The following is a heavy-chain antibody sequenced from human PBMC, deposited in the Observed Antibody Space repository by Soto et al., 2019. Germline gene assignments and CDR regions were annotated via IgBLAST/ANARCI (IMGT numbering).Heavy chain of an antibody. Sequence: PSETLSLTCTVSGGSISSSSYYWGWIRQPPGKGLEWIGSIYYSGSTYYNPSLKSRVTISVDKSKNQFSLKLSSVTAADTAVYYCASGYDSSGCFDYWGQGTLVTVSS. V-gene: IGHV4-39*07. CDR2: IYYSGST. D-gene: IGHD3-22*01. CDR3: ASGYDSSGCFDY. J-gene: IGHJ4*02. CDR1: GGSISSSSYY.